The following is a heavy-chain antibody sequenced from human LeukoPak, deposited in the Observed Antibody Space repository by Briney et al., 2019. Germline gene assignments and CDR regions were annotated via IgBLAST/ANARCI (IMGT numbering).Heavy chain of an antibody. Sequence: ASVRVSCKASGYTFTGYYMHWVRQAPGQGLEWMGWINPNSGGTNYAQKFQGRVTMTRDTSISTAYMELSRLRSDDTAVYYCARDLSQLDYGMDVWGQGTTVTVSS. CDR3: ARDLSQLDYGMDV. J-gene: IGHJ6*02. V-gene: IGHV1-2*02. CDR1: GYTFTGYY. CDR2: INPNSGGT. D-gene: IGHD2-2*01.